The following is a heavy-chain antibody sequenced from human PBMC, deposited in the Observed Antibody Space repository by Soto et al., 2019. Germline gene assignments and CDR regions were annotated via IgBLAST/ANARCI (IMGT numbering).Heavy chain of an antibody. CDR1: GDSVSSDSAA. V-gene: IGHV6-1*01. Sequence: PSQTLSLTCAISGDSVSSDSAAWNWIRQSPSRGLEWLGRTYYRSKWYNDYEVSVKSRITINPDTSTNQFSLQLKSVTPEDTAVYYCARDNDGAQFASSYNDLWGQGTLVTVSS. J-gene: IGHJ5*02. CDR3: ARDNDGAQFASSYNDL. D-gene: IGHD6-6*01. CDR2: TYYRSKWYN.